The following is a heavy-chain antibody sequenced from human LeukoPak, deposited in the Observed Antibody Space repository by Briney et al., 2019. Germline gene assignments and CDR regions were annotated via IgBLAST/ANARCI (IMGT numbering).Heavy chain of an antibody. D-gene: IGHD1-7*01. CDR3: ARRELRRLLIDY. Sequence: SVKVSCKASGGTFSSYAISWVRQAPGQGLEWMGGIIPIFGTANYAQKFQGRVTITADESTSTAYMELSSLRSEDTAVYYCARRELRRLLIDYWGQGTLVTVSS. J-gene: IGHJ4*02. CDR2: IIPIFGTA. V-gene: IGHV1-69*13. CDR1: GGTFSSYA.